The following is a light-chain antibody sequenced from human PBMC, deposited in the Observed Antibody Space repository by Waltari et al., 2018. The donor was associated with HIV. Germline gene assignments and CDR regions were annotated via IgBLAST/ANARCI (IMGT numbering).Light chain of an antibody. V-gene: IGKV3-20*01. CDR3: QQYGTSVRYT. J-gene: IGKJ2*01. Sequence: ELVLTQSPGTLSLSPGARATISCRAGQSVSGRYIAWYQQKPGQAPRLLIYGASNRAPGIPDRFSGSESGPVFTLTISRLEPEDFAVYYCQQYGTSVRYTFGQGTKLDIK. CDR2: GAS. CDR1: QSVSGRY.